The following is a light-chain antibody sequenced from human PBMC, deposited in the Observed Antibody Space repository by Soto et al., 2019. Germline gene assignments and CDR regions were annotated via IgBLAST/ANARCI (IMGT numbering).Light chain of an antibody. CDR3: ATWDDSLDGWV. Sequence: QAVLTQPPSASATPGQRVTISCFGSSSNIGSNNVNWYQHLPGTAPKLLIHSYNQRPSGVPDRFSASKSGTSASLAISGLQSEDGADYYCATWDDSLDGWVFGGGTKVTVL. J-gene: IGLJ3*02. V-gene: IGLV1-44*01. CDR2: SYN. CDR1: SSNIGSNN.